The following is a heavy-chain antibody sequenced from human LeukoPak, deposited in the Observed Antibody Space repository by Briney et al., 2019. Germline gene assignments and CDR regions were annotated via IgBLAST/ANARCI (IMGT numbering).Heavy chain of an antibody. V-gene: IGHV4-61*02. J-gene: IGHJ3*02. D-gene: IGHD4-17*01. Sequence: SETLSLTCTVSGGSISSGSYYWSWIRQPAGKGLEWIGRIYTSGSTNYNPSLKSRVTISVDTSKNQFSLKLSPVTVADTAVYYCARRYGPYAFDIWGQGTMVTVSS. CDR2: IYTSGST. CDR1: GGSISSGSYY. CDR3: ARRYGPYAFDI.